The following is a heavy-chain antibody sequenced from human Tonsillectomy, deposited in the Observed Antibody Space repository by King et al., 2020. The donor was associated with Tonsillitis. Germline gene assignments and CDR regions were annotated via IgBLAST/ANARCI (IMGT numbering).Heavy chain of an antibody. J-gene: IGHJ3*01. Sequence: VQLVESGGGLVKPGGSLRLSCAASGFTFSTYSMNWVRQAPWRGLEGVSSISSSSSYIYYADSVKGRFTISRDNAKNSLYLQMNSLRAEDTAVYYCARYKSAYYTFDAFDFWGQGTMVTVSS. CDR1: GFTFSTYS. CDR3: ARYKSAYYTFDAFDF. CDR2: ISSSSSYI. V-gene: IGHV3-21*01. D-gene: IGHD3-3*01.